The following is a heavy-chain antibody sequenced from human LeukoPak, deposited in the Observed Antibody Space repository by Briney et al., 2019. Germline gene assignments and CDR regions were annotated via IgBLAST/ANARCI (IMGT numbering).Heavy chain of an antibody. Sequence: GGSLRLGCGSYGFPLSSYSINWGRRAPGKVVGWVSSIRSRSSYIYYADSDNGRFTNSRDNAKNALYLKMNRRRAEDTAVYYCARDRYFDWLVHWGQGTLVTVSS. D-gene: IGHD3-9*01. CDR1: GFPLSSYS. CDR3: ARDRYFDWLVH. J-gene: IGHJ5*02. CDR2: IRSRSSYI. V-gene: IGHV3-21*01.